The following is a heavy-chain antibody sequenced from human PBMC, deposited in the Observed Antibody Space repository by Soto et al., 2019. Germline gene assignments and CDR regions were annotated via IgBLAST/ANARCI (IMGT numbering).Heavy chain of an antibody. V-gene: IGHV4-39*01. CDR1: GGSISSSSYY. D-gene: IGHD6-19*01. CDR3: ARQLEAAVAATNWFDP. J-gene: IGHJ5*02. CDR2: IYYSGST. Sequence: SETLSLTCTVSGGSISSSSYYWGWIRQPPGKGLEWIGSIYYSGSTYYNPSLKSRVTISVDTSKNQFSLKLSSVTAADTAVYYCARQLEAAVAATNWFDPWGQGTLVTVSS.